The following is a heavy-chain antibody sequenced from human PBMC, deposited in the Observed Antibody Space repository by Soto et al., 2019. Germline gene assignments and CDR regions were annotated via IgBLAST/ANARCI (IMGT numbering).Heavy chain of an antibody. V-gene: IGHV1-2*02. D-gene: IGHD1-7*01. CDR1: GYTFTGYY. J-gene: IGHJ4*02. CDR2: INPNSGGT. CDR3: AREASITGTTFGY. Sequence: QVQLVQSGAEVKQPGASVKVSCKASGYTFTGYYMHWVRQAPGQGLEWMGWINPNSGGTTYAQKLQGRVTMTRDTTISTAYMELSRLRSDDTAVYYWAREASITGTTFGYWGQGTLVTVSS.